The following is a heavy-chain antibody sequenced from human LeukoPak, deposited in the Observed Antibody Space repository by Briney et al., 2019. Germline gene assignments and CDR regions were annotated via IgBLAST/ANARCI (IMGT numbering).Heavy chain of an antibody. CDR3: ARNYDFWSGYHPFDY. J-gene: IGHJ4*02. CDR2: ISSSSSTI. V-gene: IGHV3-48*04. Sequence: GGSLRLSCAASGFTFSSYSMNWVRQAPGKGLEWVSYISSSSSTIYYADSVKGRFTISRDNAKNSLYLQMNSLRAEDTAVYYCARNYDFWSGYHPFDYWGQGTLVTVSS. CDR1: GFTFSSYS. D-gene: IGHD3-3*01.